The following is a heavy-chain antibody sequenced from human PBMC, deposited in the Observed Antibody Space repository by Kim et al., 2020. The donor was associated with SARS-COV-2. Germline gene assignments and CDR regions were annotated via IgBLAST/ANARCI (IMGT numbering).Heavy chain of an antibody. CDR3: ARRYYDILTRSTTFDY. D-gene: IGHD3-9*01. Sequence: SETLSLTCTVSGGSISSGGYYWSWIRQHPGKGLEWIGYIYYSGSTYYNPSLKSRVTISVDTSKNQFSLKLSSVTAADTAVYYCARRYYDILTRSTTFDYWGQGTLVPVSS. J-gene: IGHJ4*02. CDR1: GGSISSGGYY. CDR2: IYYSGST. V-gene: IGHV4-31*03.